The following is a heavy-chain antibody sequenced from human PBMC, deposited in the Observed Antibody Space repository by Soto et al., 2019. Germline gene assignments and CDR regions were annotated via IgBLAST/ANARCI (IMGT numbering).Heavy chain of an antibody. J-gene: IGHJ6*03. CDR1: GGSFSGYY. CDR2: INHSGST. Sequence: QVQLQQWGAGLLKPSETLSLTCAVYGGSFSGYYWSWIRQPPGKGLEWIGEINHSGSTNYNPSLKSRVTLTVDTSKHQFSLTLSSATSADTAVYYWTRGWEYQLYYYHYYQDVWGKGTTVTVSS. V-gene: IGHV4-34*01. CDR3: TRGWEYQLYYYHYYQDV. D-gene: IGHD2-2*01.